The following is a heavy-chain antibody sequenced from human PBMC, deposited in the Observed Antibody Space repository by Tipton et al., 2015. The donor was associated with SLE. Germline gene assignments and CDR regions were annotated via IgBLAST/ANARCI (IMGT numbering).Heavy chain of an antibody. CDR3: ARDPSYCSGRSCYAGHYY. J-gene: IGHJ4*02. CDR1: GDTFSNYA. CDR2: INPILGTA. D-gene: IGHD2-2*01. Sequence: QVQLVQSGAEVKKPGSSVKVSCKASGDTFSNYAISWVRQAPGQGLEWMGWINPILGTAKYAPKFLGRVTITTDESTSTGYMELSSLRSEDTAVYYCARDPSYCSGRSCYAGHYYWGQGTLVTVSS. V-gene: IGHV1-69*01.